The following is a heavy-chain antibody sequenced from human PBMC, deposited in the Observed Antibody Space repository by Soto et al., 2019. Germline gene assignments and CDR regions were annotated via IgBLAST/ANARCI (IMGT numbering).Heavy chain of an antibody. CDR2: ISVSGGST. V-gene: IGHV3-23*01. J-gene: IGHJ4*02. Sequence: GSLRLSCAASRFTFSSYAMCLVRQAPGKGLEWVSSISVSGGSTYYADSVKGRFTISRGNSKNTLYLQMNSLRAEDTAVYYCAKDGYSITRNKPLDYWGQGTLVTVSS. CDR3: AKDGYSITRNKPLDY. D-gene: IGHD2-2*01. CDR1: RFTFSSYA.